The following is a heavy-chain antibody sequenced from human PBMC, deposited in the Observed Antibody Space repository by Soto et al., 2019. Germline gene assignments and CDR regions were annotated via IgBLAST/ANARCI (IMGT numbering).Heavy chain of an antibody. J-gene: IGHJ6*02. CDR3: ARARAYCSSTSCYMVWRGPHYYYGMDV. CDR2: MNPNSGNT. D-gene: IGHD2-2*02. Sequence: ASVKVSRKASGYTFTSYDINWVRQATGQGLEWMGWMNPNSGNTGYAQKFQGRVTMTRNTSISTAYMELSSLRSEDTAVYYCARARAYCSSTSCYMVWRGPHYYYGMDVWGQGTTVTVSS. V-gene: IGHV1-8*01. CDR1: GYTFTSYD.